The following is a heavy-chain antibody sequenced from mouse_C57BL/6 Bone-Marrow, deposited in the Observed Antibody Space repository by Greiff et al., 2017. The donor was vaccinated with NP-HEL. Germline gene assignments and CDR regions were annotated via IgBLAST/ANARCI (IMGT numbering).Heavy chain of an antibody. CDR2: ISYDGSN. Sequence: EVKLQESGPGLVKPSQSLSLTCSVTGYSITSGYYWNWIRQFPGNKLEWMGYISYDGSNNYNPSLKNRISITRDTSKNQFFLKLNSVTTEDTATYYCARGDTTVPYYFDYWGQGTTLTVSS. CDR3: ARGDTTVPYYFDY. CDR1: GYSITSGYY. J-gene: IGHJ2*01. V-gene: IGHV3-6*01. D-gene: IGHD1-1*01.